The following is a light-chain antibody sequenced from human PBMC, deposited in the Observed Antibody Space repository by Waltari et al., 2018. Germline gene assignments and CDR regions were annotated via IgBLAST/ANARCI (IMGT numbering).Light chain of an antibody. CDR1: QSVRSSY. V-gene: IGKV3-20*01. CDR3: QQYGNSPWT. CDR2: DAS. Sequence: EIVLTQSPVTLSLSPGERATLSGRARQSVRSSYLAWYQQKPGQAPRLLIHDASRRATGIPDRFSGSGSGTDFTLTITGLEPEDFAVYYCQQYGNSPWTFAQGTKVEIK. J-gene: IGKJ1*01.